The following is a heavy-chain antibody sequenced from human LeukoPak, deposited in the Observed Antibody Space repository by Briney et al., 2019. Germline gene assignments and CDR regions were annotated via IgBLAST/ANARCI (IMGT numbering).Heavy chain of an antibody. J-gene: IGHJ6*03. V-gene: IGHV4-34*01. CDR3: ARGLKRWLPQFYYYYYYMDV. Sequence: PSETLSLTCAVYGGSFSGYYWSWIRQPPGKGPEWIGEINHSGSTNYNPSLKSRVTISVDTSKNQFSMKLSSVTAADTAVYYCARGLKRWLPQFYYYYYYMDVWGKGTTVTVSS. CDR2: INHSGST. D-gene: IGHD4-23*01. CDR1: GGSFSGYY.